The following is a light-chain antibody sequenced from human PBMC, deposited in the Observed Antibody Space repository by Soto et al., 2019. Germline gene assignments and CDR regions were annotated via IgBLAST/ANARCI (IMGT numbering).Light chain of an antibody. CDR3: ATWDDGLDVVV. J-gene: IGLJ2*01. CDR2: FND. CDR1: SSNIGSNT. V-gene: IGLV1-44*01. Sequence: QAVVTQPPSASGTPGQRVTISCSGSSSNIGSNTVNWYQQLPGAAPKLLIYFNDQRPSGVPDRFSGSKSGTSASLAISGLQSGDEAHYYCATWDDGLDVVVFGGGTKLTVL.